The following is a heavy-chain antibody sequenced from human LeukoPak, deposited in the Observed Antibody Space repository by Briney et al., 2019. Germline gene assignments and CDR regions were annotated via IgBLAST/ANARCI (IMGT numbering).Heavy chain of an antibody. J-gene: IGHJ6*03. CDR2: VDHTGST. CDR3: ARGRVSSSTWYSTYYYFFYMDF. D-gene: IGHD4-11*01. CDR1: GGSISRNGYY. Sequence: SETLSLTCTVSGGSISRNGYYWTWIRQPPGNGLEWIGYVDHTGSTKFNPSLNGRVSISRDTSNNFFSLRLRSVTAADTAVYFCARGRVSSSTWYSTYYYFFYMDFWGKGTTVTVSS. V-gene: IGHV4-61*03.